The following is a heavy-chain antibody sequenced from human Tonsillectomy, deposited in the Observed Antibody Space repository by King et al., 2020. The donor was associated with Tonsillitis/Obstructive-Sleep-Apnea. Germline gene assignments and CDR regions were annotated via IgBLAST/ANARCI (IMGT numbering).Heavy chain of an antibody. CDR3: AKRVGLGSVLRFLEWLLPFDY. CDR2: ISGSGGST. J-gene: IGHJ4*02. V-gene: IGHV3-23*04. Sequence: VQLVESGGGLVQPGGSLRLSCAASGFTFSSYAMSWVRQAPGKGLELVSAISGSGGSTYYADSVKGRFTISRDNSKNTLYLQMNSLRAEDTAVYYCAKRVGLGSVLRFLEWLLPFDYWGQGTLVTVSS. CDR1: GFTFSSYA. D-gene: IGHD3-3*01.